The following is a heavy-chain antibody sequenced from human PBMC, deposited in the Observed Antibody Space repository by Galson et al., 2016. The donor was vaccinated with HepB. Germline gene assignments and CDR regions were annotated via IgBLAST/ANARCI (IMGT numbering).Heavy chain of an antibody. CDR2: ISRGGGYI. CDR3: CVDTAMDYVFDY. V-gene: IGHV3-21*01. D-gene: IGHD5-18*01. J-gene: IGHJ4*02. CDR1: GFTFSSYS. Sequence: SLRLSCAASGFTFSSYSMNWVRQAPGKGLEWVSSISRGGGYIYYADSVKGRFTISRDNAKNSLYLQMNSLRAEDTDVYYCCVDTAMDYVFDYWGQGTLVTVSS.